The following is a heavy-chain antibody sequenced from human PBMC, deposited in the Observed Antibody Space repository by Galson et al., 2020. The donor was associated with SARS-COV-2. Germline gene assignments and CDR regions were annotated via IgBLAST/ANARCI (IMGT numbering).Heavy chain of an antibody. Sequence: KIGESLKISCAASGFTFSSYSMNWVRQAPGKGLEWVSSISSSSSYIYYADSVKGRFTISRDNAKNSRYLQMNSLRAEDTAVYYCARGAPWGYAVGYYYYYGMDVWGQGTTVTVSS. V-gene: IGHV3-21*01. CDR1: GFTFSSYS. D-gene: IGHD1-26*01. J-gene: IGHJ6*02. CDR3: ARGAPWGYAVGYYYYYGMDV. CDR2: ISSSSSYI.